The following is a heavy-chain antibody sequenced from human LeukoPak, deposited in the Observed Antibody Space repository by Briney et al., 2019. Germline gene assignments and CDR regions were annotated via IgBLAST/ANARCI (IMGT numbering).Heavy chain of an antibody. CDR2: ISWNSGSI. J-gene: IGHJ4*02. CDR1: GFTFDDYA. V-gene: IGHV3-9*03. CDR3: AKDRYSSSSYYLEY. D-gene: IGHD6-13*01. Sequence: PGRSLRLSCAASGFTFDDYAMHWVRQAPGKGLEWVSGISWNSGSIGYADSVKGRFTISRDNAKNSLYLQMNSLRAEDMALYYCAKDRYSSSSYYLEYWGQGTLVTVSS.